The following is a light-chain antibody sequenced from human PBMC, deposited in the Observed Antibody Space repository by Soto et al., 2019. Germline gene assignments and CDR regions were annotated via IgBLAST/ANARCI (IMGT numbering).Light chain of an antibody. CDR3: SSYTVSSTYV. CDR1: SSDVGAYNF. V-gene: IGLV2-14*03. J-gene: IGLJ1*01. Sequence: QSALTQPASVSGSPGQSIAISCTGTSSDVGAYNFVSWYQQHPGRAPKLIIYDVSNRLSGVSNRFSGSKSGNTASLTISGLQAEDEADYYRSSYTVSSTYVFGGGTKLTVL. CDR2: DVS.